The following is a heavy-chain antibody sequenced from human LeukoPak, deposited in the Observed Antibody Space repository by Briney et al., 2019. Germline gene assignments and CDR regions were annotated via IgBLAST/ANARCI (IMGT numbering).Heavy chain of an antibody. CDR1: GGTFSSYA. D-gene: IGHD1-1*01. CDR2: TNPSRGST. J-gene: IGHJ5*02. V-gene: IGHV1-46*01. CDR3: TRGVQLERRYYNWFDP. Sequence: ASVKVSCKASGGTFSSYAISWVRQAPGQGLEWMGMTNPSRGSTSYAQKFQGGLTMTRDTSTSTVYMELSSLRSEDTAVYYCTRGVQLERRYYNWFDPWGQGTLVTVSS.